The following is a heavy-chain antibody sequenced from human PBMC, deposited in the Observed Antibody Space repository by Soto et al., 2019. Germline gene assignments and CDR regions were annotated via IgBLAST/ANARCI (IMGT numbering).Heavy chain of an antibody. Sequence: SETLSLTCAVYGGSFSGYYWSWIRQPPGKGLEWIGEINHSGSTNYNPSLKSRVTISVDTSKNQFSLKLSSVTAADTAVYYCARESQDIVVVPAALYYMDVWGKGTTVTVSS. J-gene: IGHJ6*03. V-gene: IGHV4-34*01. CDR1: GGSFSGYY. D-gene: IGHD2-2*01. CDR3: ARESQDIVVVPAALYYMDV. CDR2: INHSGST.